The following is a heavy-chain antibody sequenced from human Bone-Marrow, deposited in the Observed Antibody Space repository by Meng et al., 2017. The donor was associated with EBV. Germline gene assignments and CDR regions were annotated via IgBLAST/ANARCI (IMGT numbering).Heavy chain of an antibody. V-gene: IGHV2-5*02. CDR1: GFSLSTSGVG. CDR2: IYWDDDK. Sequence: TLKVLCLTVVKPPPILPLTFTFSGFSLSTSGVGVGWIRQPPGKALEWLALIYWDDDKRYSQSLKSRLTITKDTSKNQVVLTMTNMDPVDTATYYCAHSQWPPSFDPWGQGTLVTVSS. J-gene: IGHJ5*02. D-gene: IGHD6-19*01. CDR3: AHSQWPPSFDP.